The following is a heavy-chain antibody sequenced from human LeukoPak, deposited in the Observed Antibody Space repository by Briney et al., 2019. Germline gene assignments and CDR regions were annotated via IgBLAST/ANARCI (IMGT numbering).Heavy chain of an antibody. D-gene: IGHD2-2*01. V-gene: IGHV3-11*01. CDR1: GFTFSDYY. CDR2: ISIGGTTI. CDR3: AKPGDCSSTSCYPTSPFDY. J-gene: IGHJ4*02. Sequence: GGSLRLSCAASGFTFSDYYMSWIRQAPGKGLEWVSYISIGGTTIYYADSVKGRFTHSRDNAKNTLYLQMNSLRAEDTAVYYCAKPGDCSSTSCYPTSPFDYWGQGTLVTVSS.